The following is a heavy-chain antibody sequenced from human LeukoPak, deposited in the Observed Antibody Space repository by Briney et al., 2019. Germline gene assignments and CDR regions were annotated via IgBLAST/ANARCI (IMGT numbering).Heavy chain of an antibody. J-gene: IGHJ5*02. CDR1: GGSISSSSYY. V-gene: IGHV4-39*01. Sequence: PSETLSLTCTVSGGSISSSSYYWGWIRQPPGKGLEWIGSIYYSGSTYYNLSLKSRVTISVDTSKNQFPLKLSSVTAADTAVYYCARRDSSSYNWFDPWGQGTLVTVSS. CDR2: IYYSGST. D-gene: IGHD6-6*01. CDR3: ARRDSSSYNWFDP.